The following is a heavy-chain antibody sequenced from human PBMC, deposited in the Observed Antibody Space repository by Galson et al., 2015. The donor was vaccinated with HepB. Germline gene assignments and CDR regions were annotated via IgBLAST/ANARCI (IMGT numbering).Heavy chain of an antibody. CDR1: GGTFSSYA. D-gene: IGHD2-15*01. CDR2: IIPIFGTA. V-gene: IGHV1-69*13. Sequence: SVKVSCKASGGTFSSYAISWVRQAPGQGLEWMGGIIPIFGTANYAQKFQGRVTITADESTSTAYMELSSLRSEDTAVYYCARSLEMVVAATGYYYGMDVWGQGTTVTVSS. J-gene: IGHJ6*02. CDR3: ARSLEMVVAATGYYYGMDV.